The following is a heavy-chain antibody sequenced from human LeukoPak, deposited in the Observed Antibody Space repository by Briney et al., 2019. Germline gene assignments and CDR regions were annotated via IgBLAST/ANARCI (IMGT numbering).Heavy chain of an antibody. CDR2: INPNSGGT. CDR3: ARGGYGDYVGNWFDP. CDR1: GYTFTGYY. J-gene: IGHJ5*02. V-gene: IGHV1-2*02. D-gene: IGHD4-17*01. Sequence: ASVKVSCKASGYTFTGYYMHWVRQAPGQGLEWMGWINPNSGGTNYAQKFQGRVTMTRDTSISTAYMELSRLRSDDTAVYYCARGGYGDYVGNWFDPWGQGTLVTVSS.